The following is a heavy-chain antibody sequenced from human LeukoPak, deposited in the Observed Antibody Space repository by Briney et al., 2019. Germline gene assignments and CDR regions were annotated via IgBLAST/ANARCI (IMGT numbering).Heavy chain of an antibody. D-gene: IGHD3-22*01. CDR3: GRYDGSGYIDY. CDR2: IYYSGTT. J-gene: IGHJ4*02. CDR1: GGSISSYY. Sequence: SETLSLTCTVSGGSISSYYWSWIRQPPGKGLEWIGFIYYSGTTNYNPSLKSRVTISVDTSKNKFSLRLSSATAADTAVYYCGRYDGSGYIDYWGQGTLVTVSS. V-gene: IGHV4-59*08.